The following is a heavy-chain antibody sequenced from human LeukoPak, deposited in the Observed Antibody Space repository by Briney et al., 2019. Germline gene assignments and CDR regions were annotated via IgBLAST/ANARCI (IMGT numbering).Heavy chain of an antibody. CDR1: GGSISSGSYY. V-gene: IGHV4-61*02. J-gene: IGHJ4*02. CDR2: IYTSGST. CDR3: ARVRRMITFGGVIVNGGYFNY. D-gene: IGHD3-16*02. Sequence: SQTLSLTCTVSGGSISSGSYYWSWIRQPAGKGLEWIGRIYTSGSTNYNPSLKSRVTISVDTSKNQFSLKLSSVTAADTAVYYCARVRRMITFGGVIVNGGYFNYWGQGTLVTVSS.